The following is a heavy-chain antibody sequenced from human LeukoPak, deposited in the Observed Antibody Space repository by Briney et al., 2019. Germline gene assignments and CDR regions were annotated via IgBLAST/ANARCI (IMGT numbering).Heavy chain of an antibody. V-gene: IGHV3-15*07. J-gene: IGHJ4*02. CDR2: IKPKTDGETT. Sequence: GGSLRLSCAASGFTFSNAWMNWVRQAPGKGLEWVGRIKPKTDGETTEYAAPVKGRFSISRDDSKNMLYLQMNSLKTEDTAVYYCITPLPYSAQGGQGTLVTVSS. CDR1: GFTFSNAW. D-gene: IGHD2-21*01. CDR3: ITPLPYSAQ.